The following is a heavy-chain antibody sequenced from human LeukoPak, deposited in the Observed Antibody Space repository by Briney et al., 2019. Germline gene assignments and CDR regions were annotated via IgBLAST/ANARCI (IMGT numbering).Heavy chain of an antibody. D-gene: IGHD2-2*01. J-gene: IGHJ4*02. Sequence: GGSLRLSCAASGFTFSSYAMHWVRQAPGKGLEWVAVISYDGSNKYYADSVKGRFTISRDNSKNTLYLRMNSLRAEDTAVYYCARDSKRYCSSTSCSRPDYWGQGTLVTVSS. CDR1: GFTFSSYA. CDR3: ARDSKRYCSSTSCSRPDY. V-gene: IGHV3-30*01. CDR2: ISYDGSNK.